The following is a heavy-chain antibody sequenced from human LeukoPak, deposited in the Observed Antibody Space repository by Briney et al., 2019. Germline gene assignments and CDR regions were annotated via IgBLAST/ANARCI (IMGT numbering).Heavy chain of an antibody. J-gene: IGHJ6*03. D-gene: IGHD2-15*01. Sequence: SETLSLTCTVSGGSISSYYWSWIRQPPGKGLEWIGYIYYSESTNYNPSLKSRVTISVDTSKNQFSLKLNSVTAADTAVYYCASFYCSGGSCYQYFSYYYMDVWGKGTTVTISS. V-gene: IGHV4-59*08. CDR2: IYYSEST. CDR3: ASFYCSGGSCYQYFSYYYMDV. CDR1: GGSISSYY.